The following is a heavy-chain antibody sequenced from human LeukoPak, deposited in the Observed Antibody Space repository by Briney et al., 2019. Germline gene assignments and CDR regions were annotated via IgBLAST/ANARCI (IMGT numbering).Heavy chain of an antibody. D-gene: IGHD3-10*02. CDR1: GFTFSSYG. V-gene: IGHV3-30*02. CDR3: ARDPGNYGRLYFQH. Sequence: PGGSLRLSCAASGFTFSSYGMHWVRQAPGKGLEWVAFIRYDGSNKYYADSVKGRFTISRDNSKNTLYLQMNSLRAEDTAVYYCARDPGNYGRLYFQHWGQGTLVTVSS. CDR2: IRYDGSNK. J-gene: IGHJ1*01.